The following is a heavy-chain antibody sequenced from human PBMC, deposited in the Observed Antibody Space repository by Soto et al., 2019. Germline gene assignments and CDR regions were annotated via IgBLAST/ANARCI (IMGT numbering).Heavy chain of an antibody. J-gene: IGHJ4*02. CDR1: GYTFTSYG. CDR3: ARSNGIAAAGPPFDY. V-gene: IGHV1-18*01. CDR2: ISTYNGDT. Sequence: ASVKGSCKAAGYTFTSYGFSWGRQAPGQGLEWMGWISTYNGDTHYAQNLQGRVTMTTDTSTSTAYMELRSLRSDDTAAYYCARSNGIAAAGPPFDYWGQGTLVTVSS. D-gene: IGHD6-13*01.